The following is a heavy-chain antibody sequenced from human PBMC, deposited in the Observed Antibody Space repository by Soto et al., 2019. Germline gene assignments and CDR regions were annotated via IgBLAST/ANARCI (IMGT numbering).Heavy chain of an antibody. CDR3: AMIEYSSGSDY. V-gene: IGHV1-69*01. CDR1: GGTFSSFP. D-gene: IGHD6-19*01. Sequence: QVQLVQSGAEVKKPGSSVKVSCKASGGTFSSFPIAWVRQAPGQGLEWVGGIMPIFGTTKYAQNFRARVTIYADEPTSTAYMELTSLRFEDTAVYYCAMIEYSSGSDYWGQGTLVTVAS. J-gene: IGHJ4*02. CDR2: IMPIFGTT.